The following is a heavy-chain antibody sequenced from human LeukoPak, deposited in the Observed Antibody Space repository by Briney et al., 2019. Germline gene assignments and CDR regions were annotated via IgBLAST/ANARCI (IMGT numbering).Heavy chain of an antibody. J-gene: IGHJ4*02. CDR2: ISYDGSNK. CDR1: GGTFSSYA. V-gene: IGHV3-30*04. Sequence: SCKASGGTFSSYAMHWVRQAPGKGLEWVAVISYDGSNKYYADSVKGRFTISRDNSKNTLYLQMNNLKGEDTAVYFCARVYTGTTPTQGDSWGQGTLVTVSS. D-gene: IGHD1/OR15-1a*01. CDR3: ARVYTGTTPTQGDS.